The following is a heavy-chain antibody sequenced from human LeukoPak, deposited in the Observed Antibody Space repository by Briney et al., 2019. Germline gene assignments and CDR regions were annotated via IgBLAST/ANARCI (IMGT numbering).Heavy chain of an antibody. CDR2: ISYDGSNK. CDR3: ARDCTGGTCYDAFDI. Sequence: GGSLRLSCAASGFTFSSYGMHWVSQAPGKGLEWVTLISYDGSNKYYADSVKGRFTISRDNTKNTLYLQMNSLRAGDMAVYYCARDCTGGTCYDAFDIWGQGTMVTVSS. D-gene: IGHD2-15*01. J-gene: IGHJ3*02. CDR1: GFTFSSYG. V-gene: IGHV3-30*03.